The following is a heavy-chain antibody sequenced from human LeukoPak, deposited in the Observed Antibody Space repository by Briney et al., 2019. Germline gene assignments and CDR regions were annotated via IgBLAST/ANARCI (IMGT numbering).Heavy chain of an antibody. J-gene: IGHJ4*02. V-gene: IGHV3-64*01. Sequence: GGSLRLSCAASGFTFSNYAMHWVRQAPGKGLEYVSAITNDGATRYYANSVKGRFTISRDNSRNTLYLQMGSLRVEDMAVYYCVRDRGPYCGGDCFNYYFDYWGQGTLVTVSP. CDR3: VRDRGPYCGGDCFNYYFDY. CDR1: GFTFSNYA. D-gene: IGHD2-21*02. CDR2: ITNDGATR.